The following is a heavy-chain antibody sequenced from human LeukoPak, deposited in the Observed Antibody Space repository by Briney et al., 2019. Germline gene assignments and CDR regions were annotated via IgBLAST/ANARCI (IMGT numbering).Heavy chain of an antibody. V-gene: IGHV1-69*06. Sequence: ASVKVSCKASGGTFSSYAISWVRQAPGQGLEWMGGIIPIFGTANCAQKFQGRVTITADKSTSTAYMELSSLRSEDTAVYYCARRGKYYYDSSGYPWDAFDIWGQGTMVTVSS. D-gene: IGHD3-22*01. CDR1: GGTFSSYA. CDR3: ARRGKYYYDSSGYPWDAFDI. CDR2: IIPIFGTA. J-gene: IGHJ3*02.